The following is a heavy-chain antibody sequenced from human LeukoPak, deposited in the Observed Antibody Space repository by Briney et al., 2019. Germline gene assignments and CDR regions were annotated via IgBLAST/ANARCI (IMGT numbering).Heavy chain of an antibody. CDR1: GGSISSYY. D-gene: IGHD6-19*01. V-gene: IGHV4-59*08. CDR2: IYYSGST. CDR3: ARQNWLAVPYFDY. J-gene: IGHJ4*02. Sequence: PSETLSLTCTVSGGSISSYYWSWIRQPPGKGLEWIGYIYYSGSTNYNPSLKSRVTISVDTSKNQFSLKQSSVTAADTAVYYCARQNWLAVPYFDYWGQGTLVTVSS.